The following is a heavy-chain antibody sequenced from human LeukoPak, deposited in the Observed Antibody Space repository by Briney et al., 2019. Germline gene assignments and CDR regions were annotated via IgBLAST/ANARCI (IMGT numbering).Heavy chain of an antibody. D-gene: IGHD2-15*01. CDR3: ARGRYCSGGSCYHEWFDP. CDR1: GYTFTSYG. CDR2: ISAYNGNT. J-gene: IGHJ5*02. Sequence: ASVKVSCKASGYTFTSYGISWVRQAPGQGLEWMGWISAYNGNTNYAQKLQGRVTMTTDTSTSTAYMELRSLRSDDTAVYYCARGRYCSGGSCYHEWFDPWGQGTLVTVSS. V-gene: IGHV1-18*01.